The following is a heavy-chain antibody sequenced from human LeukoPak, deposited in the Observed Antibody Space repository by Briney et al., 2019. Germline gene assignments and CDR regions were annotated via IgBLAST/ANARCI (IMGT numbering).Heavy chain of an antibody. CDR1: GFTFSSYA. CDR2: ISGSGGST. CDR3: AKDMMGNYDILTGYLDLFDY. D-gene: IGHD3-9*01. J-gene: IGHJ4*02. V-gene: IGHV3-23*01. Sequence: GGSLRLSCAASGFTFSSYAMSWVRQAPGKGLEWVSAISGSGGSTYYADSVKGRFTISRDNSKNTLYLQMNSLRAEDTTVYYCAKDMMGNYDILTGYLDLFDYWGQGTLVTVSS.